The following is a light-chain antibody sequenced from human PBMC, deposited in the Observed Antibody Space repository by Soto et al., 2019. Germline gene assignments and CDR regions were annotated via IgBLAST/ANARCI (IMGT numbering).Light chain of an antibody. J-gene: IGKJ1*01. CDR2: LGS. CDR1: QSLLHTSGDNY. V-gene: IGKV2-28*01. CDR3: MQAQQIPRT. Sequence: IGMTHFPLSLYVTPGEAASISCRYSQSLLHTSGDNYLDWYLQRPGQSQQLLIXLGSKRASGVSDRFSGSGSGTRFTLRISRVEAEDVGFYYCMQAQQIPRTFGQGTKVDIK.